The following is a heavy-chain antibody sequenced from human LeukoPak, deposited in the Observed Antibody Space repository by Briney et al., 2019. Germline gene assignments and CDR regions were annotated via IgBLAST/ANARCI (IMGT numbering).Heavy chain of an antibody. V-gene: IGHV4-31*03. CDR1: RDSISSGGNY. J-gene: IGHJ5*02. D-gene: IGHD3-10*01. CDR3: ARDPGGRNWFDP. Sequence: SQTLSLTCTVSRDSISSGGNYWSRIRQHPGKGLEWIGYIYYSGSTYYNPSLKSRATISVDMSKNQFSLKLSSVTAADTAVYYCARDPGGRNWFDPWGLGTLFTVSS. CDR2: IYYSGST.